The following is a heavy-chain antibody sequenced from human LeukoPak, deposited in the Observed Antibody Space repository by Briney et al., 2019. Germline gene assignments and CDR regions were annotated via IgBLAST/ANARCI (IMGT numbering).Heavy chain of an antibody. V-gene: IGHV6-1*01. J-gene: IGHJ4*02. CDR2: TYYRSKWYN. CDR3: ARGPSPYSSSWSLLFDY. D-gene: IGHD6-13*01. Sequence: SQTLSLTCAISGDSVSSNSAAWNWIRQSPSRGLEWLGRTYYRSKWYNDYAVSVKSRITINPDTSKNQFSLQLNSVTPEDTAVYYCARGPSPYSSSWSLLFDYWGQGTLVTVSS. CDR1: GDSVSSNSAA.